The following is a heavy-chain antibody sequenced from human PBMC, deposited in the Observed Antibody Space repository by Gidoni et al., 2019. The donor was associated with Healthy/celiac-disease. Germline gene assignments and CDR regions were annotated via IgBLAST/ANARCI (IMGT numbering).Heavy chain of an antibody. J-gene: IGHJ4*02. V-gene: IGHV1-69*01. CDR2: FGTA. CDR3: ARDTYYYGSGSYNNVLGLDY. Sequence: FGTANYAQKFQGRVTITADESTSTAYMELSSLRSEDTAVYYCARDTYYYGSGSYNNVLGLDYWGQGTLVTVSS. D-gene: IGHD3-10*01.